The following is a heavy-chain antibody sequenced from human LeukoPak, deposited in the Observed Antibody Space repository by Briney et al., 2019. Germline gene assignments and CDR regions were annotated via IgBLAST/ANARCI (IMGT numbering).Heavy chain of an antibody. D-gene: IGHD4-23*01. V-gene: IGHV1-46*01. Sequence: GASVTVSCKASGYTFTSYYLHWVRQAPGQGLEWMGVINPSAATTRYKEKFQGRVTMTRDTSTSTVYMELSSLRSDDTAVYSCARDVYGANSGAFDYWGQGTLVTVAS. J-gene: IGHJ4*02. CDR3: ARDVYGANSGAFDY. CDR2: INPSAATT. CDR1: GYTFTSYY.